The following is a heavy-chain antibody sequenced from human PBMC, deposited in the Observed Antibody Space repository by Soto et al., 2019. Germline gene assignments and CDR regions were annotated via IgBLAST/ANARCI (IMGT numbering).Heavy chain of an antibody. D-gene: IGHD3-22*01. Sequence: SETLSLTCTVSGDSISSYYWSWIRQPPGKGLEWIGYISYSGSTNYNPSLKSRVTISVYTSRNQFSLKLSSVTAADTAVYYCARDTSYYDGSGYYHGIPYGMDVWGQGTTVTVSS. CDR1: GDSISSYY. J-gene: IGHJ6*02. CDR2: ISYSGST. V-gene: IGHV4-59*01. CDR3: ARDTSYYDGSGYYHGIPYGMDV.